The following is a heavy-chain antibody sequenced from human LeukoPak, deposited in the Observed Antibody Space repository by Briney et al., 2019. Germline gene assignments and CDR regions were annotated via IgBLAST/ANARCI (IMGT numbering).Heavy chain of an antibody. D-gene: IGHD3-3*01. CDR2: ISAYNGNT. CDR1: GYTFTSYG. V-gene: IGHV1-18*01. CDR3: ARAPTIFGVVIRAFDI. Sequence: ASVKVSCKASGYTFTSYGISWVRQAPGQGLEWMGWISAYNGNTNYAQKLQGRVTMTTDTSTSTAYMELRSLRSDDTAVYYCARAPTIFGVVIRAFDIWGQGTMVTVSP. J-gene: IGHJ3*02.